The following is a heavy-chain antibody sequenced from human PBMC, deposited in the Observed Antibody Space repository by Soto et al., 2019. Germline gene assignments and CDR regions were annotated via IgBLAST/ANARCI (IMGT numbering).Heavy chain of an antibody. V-gene: IGHV1-24*01. CDR1: GYTLTELS. Sequence: QVQLVQSGAEVKKPGASVKVSCKVSGYTLTELSMHWVRQAPGKGLEWMGGFDPEDGETIYAQKFQGRVTMTEDTSTGTAYMELCSMRSEVTAEYYCATEVLGFLDPGGFDPWGQGTLVTVSS. CDR3: ATEVLGFLDPGGFDP. CDR2: FDPEDGET. J-gene: IGHJ5*02. D-gene: IGHD3-3*01.